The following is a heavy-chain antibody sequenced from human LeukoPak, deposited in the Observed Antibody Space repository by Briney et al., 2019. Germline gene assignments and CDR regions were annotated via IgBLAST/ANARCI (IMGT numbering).Heavy chain of an antibody. CDR1: GYTFTGYY. Sequence: ASVKVSCKASGYTFTGYYMHWVRQAPGQGLELMGWINPNSGGTNYAQKFQGRVTMARDTSISTAYMELSRLRSDDTAVYYCAYYSSSWIGTDYWGQGALVTISS. CDR3: AYYSSSWIGTDY. CDR2: INPNSGGT. V-gene: IGHV1-2*02. J-gene: IGHJ4*02. D-gene: IGHD6-13*01.